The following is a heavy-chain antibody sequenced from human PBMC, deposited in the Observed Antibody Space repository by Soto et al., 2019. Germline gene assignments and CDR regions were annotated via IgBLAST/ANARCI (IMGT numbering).Heavy chain of an antibody. CDR1: GFTFSSYG. J-gene: IGHJ6*02. CDR3: AKVLSSSWYNYYYYGMDV. D-gene: IGHD6-13*01. CDR2: ISYDGSNK. V-gene: IGHV3-30*18. Sequence: GGSLRLSCAASGFTFSSYGMHWVRQAPGKGLEWVAVISYDGSNKYYADSVKGRFTISRDNSKNTLYLQMNSLRAEDTAVYYCAKVLSSSWYNYYYYGMDVWGQGTTVTVSS.